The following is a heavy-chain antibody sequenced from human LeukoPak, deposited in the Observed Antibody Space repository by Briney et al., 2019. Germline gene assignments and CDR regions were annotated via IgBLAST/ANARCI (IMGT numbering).Heavy chain of an antibody. Sequence: SETLSLTCAVYGGSFSGYCWSWIRQPPGKGLEWIGEINHSGSTNYNPSLKSRVTISVDTSKNQFSLKLSSVTAADTAVYYCARRRGGITMVRGVIVPSNWFDPWGQGTLVTVSS. CDR2: INHSGST. CDR1: GGSFSGYC. J-gene: IGHJ5*02. D-gene: IGHD3-10*01. CDR3: ARRRGGITMVRGVIVPSNWFDP. V-gene: IGHV4-34*01.